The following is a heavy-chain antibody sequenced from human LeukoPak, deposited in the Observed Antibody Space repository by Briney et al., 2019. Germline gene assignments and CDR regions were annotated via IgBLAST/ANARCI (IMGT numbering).Heavy chain of an antibody. Sequence: GGSLRLSCAASGFTFSSYGMHWVRQAPGKGLEWVAVISYDGSNKYYADSVKGRFAISRDNSKNTLYLQMNSLRAEDTAVYYCALVMAETFDYWGQGTLVTVSS. CDR1: GFTFSSYG. V-gene: IGHV3-30*03. D-gene: IGHD3-16*01. CDR3: ALVMAETFDY. CDR2: ISYDGSNK. J-gene: IGHJ4*02.